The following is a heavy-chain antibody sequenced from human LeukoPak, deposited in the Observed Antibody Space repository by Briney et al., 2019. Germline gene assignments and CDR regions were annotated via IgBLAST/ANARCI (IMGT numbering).Heavy chain of an antibody. CDR1: GYSISSGYY. CDR3: ARHRHSSSWYDAFHI. CDR2: IYHGGST. V-gene: IGHV4-38-2*02. Sequence: TSETLSLTCTVSGYSISSGYYWGWIRQPPGKGLEWIGSIYHGGSTYNNPSLKSRVTISVDTSKNQFSLNLSSVTAADTAVYYCARHRHSSSWYDAFHIWGQGTMVTVSS. J-gene: IGHJ3*02. D-gene: IGHD6-13*01.